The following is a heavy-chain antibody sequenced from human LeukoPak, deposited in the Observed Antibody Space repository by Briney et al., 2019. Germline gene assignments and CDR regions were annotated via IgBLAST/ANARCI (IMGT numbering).Heavy chain of an antibody. V-gene: IGHV3-7*03. CDR1: GFSFSNYL. J-gene: IGHJ4*02. CDR2: IKEDGRGK. Sequence: PGGSLRLSCATSGFSFSNYLMSWVRQTPGKGLEWVANIKEDGRGKWYVDSVRGRFTISRDNSKNTLYLQMNSLRAEDTAVYYCAKDLYTFDYWGQGTLVTVSS. CDR3: AKDLYTFDY. D-gene: IGHD1-14*01.